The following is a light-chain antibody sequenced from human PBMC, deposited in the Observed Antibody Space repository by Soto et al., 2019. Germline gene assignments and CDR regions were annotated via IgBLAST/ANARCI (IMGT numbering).Light chain of an antibody. CDR1: SSDVGDYNY. Sequence: QSALTQPASVSGSPGQSITISCTGTSSDVGDYNYVSWYRQHPGKAPKLMIYDVSHRPSGVSSRFSGSKSGNTASLTISGLQAEDEADYYCASYTDSTIVMFGGGTKLTVL. CDR3: ASYTDSTIVM. CDR2: DVS. V-gene: IGLV2-14*01. J-gene: IGLJ3*02.